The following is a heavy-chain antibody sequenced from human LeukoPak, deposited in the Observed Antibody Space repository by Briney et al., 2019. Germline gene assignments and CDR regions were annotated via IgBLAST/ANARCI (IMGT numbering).Heavy chain of an antibody. D-gene: IGHD5-12*01. V-gene: IGHV3-53*01. Sequence: PGGSLRLSCAASGFTVSSNYMSWVRQAPGKGLEWVSVIYSGGSTYYADSVKGRFTISRDNSKNTLYLQMSSLRAEDTAVYYCARVVRGYRYSGYEYYFDYWGQGTLVTVSS. CDR1: GFTVSSNY. CDR3: ARVVRGYRYSGYEYYFDY. J-gene: IGHJ4*02. CDR2: IYSGGST.